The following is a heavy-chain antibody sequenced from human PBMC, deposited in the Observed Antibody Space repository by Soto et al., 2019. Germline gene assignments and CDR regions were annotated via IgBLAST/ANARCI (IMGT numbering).Heavy chain of an antibody. V-gene: IGHV3-23*01. Sequence: GGSLRLSCTASGFTFSRHAMTWVRQAPGQGLEWVSGLSDSGGSRYYADSVKGRITISRDNCMNTLYVQMKSRRAEDTAVYDCEKVSRRWYVGFFD. CDR3: EKVSRRWYVGFFD. CDR2: LSDSGGSR. CDR1: GFTFSRHA. J-gene: IGHJ4*01. D-gene: IGHD2-15*01.